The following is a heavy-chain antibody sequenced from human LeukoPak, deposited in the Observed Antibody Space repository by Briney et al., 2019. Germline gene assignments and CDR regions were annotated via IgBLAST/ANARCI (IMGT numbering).Heavy chain of an antibody. CDR1: GFIFSSYG. CDR3: ARGTATTDFDL. Sequence: GTSLRLSCAASGFIFSSYGMHWVRQAPGKGLEWVAAVSYDGNNEHYAASVKGRFTISRDNSKNTLFLQMNSLRPEDTAVYYCARGTATTDFDLWGQGTLVIVFS. CDR2: VSYDGNNE. V-gene: IGHV3-30*03. J-gene: IGHJ4*02. D-gene: IGHD1-14*01.